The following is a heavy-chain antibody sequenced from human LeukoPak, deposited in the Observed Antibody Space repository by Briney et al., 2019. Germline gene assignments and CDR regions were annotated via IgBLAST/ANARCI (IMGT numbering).Heavy chain of an antibody. CDR1: GFTFSTYG. CDR3: VKDEGYCSGGSCYRQDY. V-gene: IGHV3-30*18. J-gene: IGHJ4*02. Sequence: PGGSLRLSCAASGFTFSTYGMHWVRQAPGKGLEWVAVISSDGSNKYYVDSVQGRFTISRDNSKNTLYLQMNSLRAEDTAVYYCVKDEGYCSGGSCYRQDYWGQGTLVTVSS. D-gene: IGHD2-15*01. CDR2: ISSDGSNK.